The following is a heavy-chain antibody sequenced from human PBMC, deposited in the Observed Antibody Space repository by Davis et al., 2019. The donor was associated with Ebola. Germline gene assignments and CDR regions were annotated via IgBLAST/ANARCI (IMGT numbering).Heavy chain of an antibody. CDR3: TAFDSTFRNY. CDR1: GFTFGDYA. CDR2: ISWDGRST. Sequence: GGSLRLSCAASGFTFGDYAMHGVRQAPGKGLEWVSLISWDGRSTAYADSVRDRFSISRDNSRNFLYLQMNGLRAEDTALYYCTAFDSTFRNYWGQGTLVTVSS. V-gene: IGHV3-43D*03. J-gene: IGHJ4*02. D-gene: IGHD3-22*01.